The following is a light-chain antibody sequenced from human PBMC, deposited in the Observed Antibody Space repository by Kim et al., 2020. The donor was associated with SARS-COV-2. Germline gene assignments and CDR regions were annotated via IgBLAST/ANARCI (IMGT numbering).Light chain of an antibody. V-gene: IGLV7-46*01. J-gene: IGLJ1*01. CDR2: DTS. CDR3: FLSYSGAHV. Sequence: QAVVTQEPSLTVSPGGTVTLTCGSSSGAVTNGHYPYWFQQKPGQAPKTLIYDTSNKHSWTPARFSGSLLGGKAALTLSGAQPEDEADYYCFLSYSGAHVFGTGTKVTV. CDR1: SGAVTNGHY.